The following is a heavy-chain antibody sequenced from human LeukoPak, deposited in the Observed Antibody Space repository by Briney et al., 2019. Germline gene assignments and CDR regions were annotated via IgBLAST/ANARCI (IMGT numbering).Heavy chain of an antibody. D-gene: IGHD3-16*01. CDR2: IYYSGST. CDR1: GGSISSYY. J-gene: IGHJ4*02. CDR3: ARGRFRGKWDY. V-gene: IGHV4-59*01. Sequence: SETLSLTCTVSGGSISSYYWSWIRQPPGKGLEWIGYIYYSGSTNYNPSLKSRVTISVDTSKNQFSLKLSSVTAADTAVYYCARGRFRGKWDYWGQGTLVTVSS.